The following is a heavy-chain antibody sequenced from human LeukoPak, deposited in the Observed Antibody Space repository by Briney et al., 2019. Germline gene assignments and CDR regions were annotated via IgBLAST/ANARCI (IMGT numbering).Heavy chain of an antibody. CDR1: GGSISSSSYY. CDR3: ARVFIVVVPAAHNWFDP. Sequence: SETLSLTCTVSGGSISSSSYYWGWIRQPPGKGLEWIGSIYYSGSTYYNPSLKSRVTISVDTSKNQFSLKLSSVTAADTAVYYCARVFIVVVPAAHNWFDPWGQGTLVAVSS. CDR2: IYYSGST. V-gene: IGHV4-39*07. J-gene: IGHJ5*02. D-gene: IGHD2-2*01.